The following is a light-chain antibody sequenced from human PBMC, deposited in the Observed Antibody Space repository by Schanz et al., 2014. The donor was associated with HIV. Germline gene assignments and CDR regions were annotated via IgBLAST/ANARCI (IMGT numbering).Light chain of an antibody. V-gene: IGKV3-11*01. CDR2: DAS. CDR3: QQYDKWPPYT. CDR1: QSVSSY. J-gene: IGKJ2*01. Sequence: EIVLTQSPATLSLSPGERATLSCRASQSVSSYLAWYQQKPGQAPRLLIYDASNRATGIPARFSGSGSGTEFTLTIPSLQSEDFALYYCQQYDKWPPYTFGQGTKLDMK.